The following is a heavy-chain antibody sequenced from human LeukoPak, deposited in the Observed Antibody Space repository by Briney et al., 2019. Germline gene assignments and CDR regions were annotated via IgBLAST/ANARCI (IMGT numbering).Heavy chain of an antibody. D-gene: IGHD1/OR15-1a*01. CDR2: IYYSGST. CDR1: GGSITSSNYF. Sequence: SETLSLTCTVSGGSITSSNYFWGWIRQSPGKGLEWIGSIYYSGSTYYNPSLKSRVTISVETSKIQFSLKLSSVTAADSAVYYCAREAGTHGRYFDYWGQGTLVTVSS. J-gene: IGHJ4*02. V-gene: IGHV4-39*07. CDR3: AREAGTHGRYFDY.